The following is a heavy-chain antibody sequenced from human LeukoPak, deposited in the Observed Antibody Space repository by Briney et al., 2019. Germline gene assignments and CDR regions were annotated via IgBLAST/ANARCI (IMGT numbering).Heavy chain of an antibody. CDR2: IYYSGST. CDR3: ARSSSWQYYFDY. J-gene: IGHJ4*02. CDR1: GGSISSSSYY. D-gene: IGHD6-13*01. V-gene: IGHV4-39*07. Sequence: SSETLSLTCTVSGGSISSSSYYWGWIRQPPGKGLEWIGSIYYSGSTYYNPSLKSRVTISVDTSKNQFSLKLSSVTAADTAVYYCARSSSWQYYFDYWGQGTLVTVSS.